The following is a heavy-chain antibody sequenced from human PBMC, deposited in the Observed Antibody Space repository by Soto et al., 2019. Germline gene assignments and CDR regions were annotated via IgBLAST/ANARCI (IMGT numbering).Heavy chain of an antibody. V-gene: IGHV1-69*08. J-gene: IGHJ4*02. D-gene: IGHD3-3*01. CDR3: ARDASVDDFWSGYYPY. CDR1: EGTFSSYT. Sequence: QVQLVQSGAEVKKPGSSVKVSCKASEGTFSSYTISWVRQAPGQGLEWMGRIIPILGIANYAQKFQGRVTITADKSTSTAYMELSSLRSEDTAVYYCARDASVDDFWSGYYPYWGQGTLVTVSS. CDR2: IIPILGIA.